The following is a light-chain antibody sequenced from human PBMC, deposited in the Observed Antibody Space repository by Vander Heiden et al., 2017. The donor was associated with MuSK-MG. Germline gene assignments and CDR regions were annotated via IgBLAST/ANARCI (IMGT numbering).Light chain of an antibody. V-gene: IGLV3-19*01. CDR1: LLRSYY. CDR2: GKN. CDR3: NSRDSSGNHLL. Sequence: SSELTQYPAVSVALGQTVRITCQGDLLRSYYANWYQQKPGQAPVVVIYGKNNRPSGIPDRFSGSSSGNTASLTITGAQAEDEADYYCNSRDSSGNHLLFGGGTKLTVL. J-gene: IGLJ2*01.